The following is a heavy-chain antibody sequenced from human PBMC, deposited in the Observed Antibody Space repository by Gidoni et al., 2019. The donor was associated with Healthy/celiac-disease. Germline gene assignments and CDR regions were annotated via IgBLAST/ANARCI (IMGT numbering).Heavy chain of an antibody. CDR3: AKDTTARGDSSGYFGN. D-gene: IGHD3-22*01. J-gene: IGHJ4*02. Sequence: PGKGLEWVSAISGSGGSTYYADSVKGRFTISRDNSKNTLYLQMNSLRAEDTAVYYCAKDTTARGDSSGYFGNWGQGTLVTVSS. CDR2: ISGSGGST. V-gene: IGHV3-23*01.